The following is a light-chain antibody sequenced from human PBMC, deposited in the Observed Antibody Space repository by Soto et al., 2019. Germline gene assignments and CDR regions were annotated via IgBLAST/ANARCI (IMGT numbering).Light chain of an antibody. CDR3: QQRSNWPSIT. CDR1: QSVTTY. V-gene: IGKV3-11*01. Sequence: EIVLTQSPYTLSLSPGERATLSYRASQSVTTYLAWYQQKPGQAPRLLIYDASNRATGIPARFSGSGSGTDFTLTINSLEPEDFAVYYCQQRSNWPSITFGQGTRLEIK. J-gene: IGKJ5*01. CDR2: DAS.